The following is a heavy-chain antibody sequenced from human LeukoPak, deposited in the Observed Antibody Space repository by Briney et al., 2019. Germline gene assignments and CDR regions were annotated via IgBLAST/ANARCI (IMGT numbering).Heavy chain of an antibody. Sequence: SVKVSCKASGGTFSSYAISWVRQAPGQGLEWMGGIIPIFGTANYAQKFQGRVTITTDESTSTAYMELSSLRSEDTAVYYCARDGGYGNYMDVWGKGTTVTVSS. CDR3: ARDGGYGNYMDV. CDR1: GGTFSSYA. V-gene: IGHV1-69*05. J-gene: IGHJ6*03. D-gene: IGHD5-12*01. CDR2: IIPIFGTA.